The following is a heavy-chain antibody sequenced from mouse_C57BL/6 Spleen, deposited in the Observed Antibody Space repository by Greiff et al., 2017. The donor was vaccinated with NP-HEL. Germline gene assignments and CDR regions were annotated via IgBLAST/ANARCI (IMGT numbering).Heavy chain of an antibody. D-gene: IGHD2-4*01. CDR1: GFTFSSYA. CDR3: TRDSDYDDAMDY. V-gene: IGHV5-9-1*02. CDR2: ISSGGDYI. Sequence: EVKLEESGEGLVKPGGSLKLSCAASGFTFSSYAMSWVRQTPEKRLEWVAYISSGGDYIYYADTVKGRFTISRDNARNTLYLQMSSLKSEDTAMYYCTRDSDYDDAMDYWGQGTSVTVSS. J-gene: IGHJ4*01.